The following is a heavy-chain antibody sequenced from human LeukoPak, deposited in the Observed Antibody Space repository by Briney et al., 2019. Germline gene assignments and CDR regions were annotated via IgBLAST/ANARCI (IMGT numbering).Heavy chain of an antibody. V-gene: IGHV3-66*01. CDR3: ARDFDDRYSY. Sequence: GGSLRLSCAASGLSFSSYAMSWVRQAPGKGLEWVSVIYSGGSTYYADSVKGRFIISRDKSKNTVYLQMNSLRAEDTAVYYCARDFDDRYSYWGQGTLVTVSS. D-gene: IGHD3-9*01. CDR2: IYSGGST. J-gene: IGHJ4*02. CDR1: GLSFSSYA.